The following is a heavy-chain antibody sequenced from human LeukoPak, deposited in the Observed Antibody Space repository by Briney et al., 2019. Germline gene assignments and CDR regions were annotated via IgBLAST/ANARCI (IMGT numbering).Heavy chain of an antibody. Sequence: PGGSLRLSCAASGFTFSSYAMTWVRQASGKVLERVSAISRSGGSTYYADSVKGRFTISRDSSKNTLYLQMNSLRAEDTAVYYCAKGIQWELPIDYWGQGTLVTVSS. CDR1: GFTFSSYA. D-gene: IGHD4-23*01. J-gene: IGHJ4*02. CDR2: ISRSGGST. V-gene: IGHV3-23*01. CDR3: AKGIQWELPIDY.